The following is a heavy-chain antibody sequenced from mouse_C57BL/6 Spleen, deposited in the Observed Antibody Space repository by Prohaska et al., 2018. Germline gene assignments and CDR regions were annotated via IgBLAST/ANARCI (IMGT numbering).Heavy chain of an antibody. D-gene: IGHD2-14*01. CDR1: GYTFTSYW. J-gene: IGHJ3*01. V-gene: IGHV1-55*01. Sequence: HVQSQHPKSHLVSPGPSFKLYCMSAGYTFTSYWITRVKQSPGQGLEWIGDIYPGSGSTNYNEKFKSKATLTVDTSSSTAYMQVSSLTSEDAAVYYGVRNREGTYWGQGTLVTVSA. CDR2: IYPGSGST. CDR3: VRNREGTY.